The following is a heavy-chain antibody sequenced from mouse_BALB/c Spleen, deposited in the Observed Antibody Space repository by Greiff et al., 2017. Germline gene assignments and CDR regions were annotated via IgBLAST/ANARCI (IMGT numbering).Heavy chain of an antibody. CDR1: GYTFTSYV. D-gene: IGHD2-1*01. V-gene: IGHV1-14*01. J-gene: IGHJ3*01. CDR3: ARDGNSPSWFAY. Sequence: EVQVVESGPELVKPGASVKMSCKASGYTFTSYVMHWVKQKPGQGLEWIGYINPYNDGTKYNEKFKGKATLTSDKSSSTAYMELSSLTSEDSAVYYCARDGNSPSWFAYWGQGTLVTVSA. CDR2: INPYNDGT.